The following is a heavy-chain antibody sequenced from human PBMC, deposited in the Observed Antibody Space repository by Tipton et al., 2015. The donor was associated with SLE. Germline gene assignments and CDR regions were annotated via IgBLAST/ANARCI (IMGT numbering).Heavy chain of an antibody. V-gene: IGHV4-39*07. CDR1: GGSISSSSYY. CDR3: ARGGRGYGDYEVY. J-gene: IGHJ4*02. Sequence: TLSLTCTVSGGSISSSSYYWGWIRQPPGKGLEWIGSIYYSGSTYYNPSLKSRVTISVDTSKNQFSLKLSSVTAADTAVYYCARGGRGYGDYEVYWGQGPLVTVSS. CDR2: IYYSGST. D-gene: IGHD4-17*01.